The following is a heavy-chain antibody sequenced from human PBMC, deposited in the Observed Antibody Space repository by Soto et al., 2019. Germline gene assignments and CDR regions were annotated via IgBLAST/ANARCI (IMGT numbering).Heavy chain of an antibody. D-gene: IGHD3-3*01. J-gene: IGHJ6*02. CDR2: ISAYNGNT. V-gene: IGHV1-18*01. CDR3: ARTDFWSGYYHVGMDV. Sequence: ASVKVSCKASGYTFTSYGISWVRQAPGQGLEWMGWISAYNGNTNYAQKLQGRVTMTTDTSTSTAYMELSSLRSEDTAVYYCARTDFWSGYYHVGMDVWGQGXTVTVSS. CDR1: GYTFTSYG.